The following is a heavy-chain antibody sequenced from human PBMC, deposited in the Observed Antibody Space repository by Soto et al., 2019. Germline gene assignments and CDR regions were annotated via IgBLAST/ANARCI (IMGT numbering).Heavy chain of an antibody. J-gene: IGHJ4*02. CDR3: ASRSGQLPYYFDY. CDR1: GYTFTNYG. Sequence: ASVKVSCKASGYTFTNYGISWVRQAPGQGLEWMGWISAYKGNTNYAHKFQGRVTMTTDTTTSTAYMELRSLRTEDTAVYYCASRSGQLPYYFDYWGQGTMLTVSS. CDR2: ISAYKGNT. V-gene: IGHV1-18*01. D-gene: IGHD6-6*01.